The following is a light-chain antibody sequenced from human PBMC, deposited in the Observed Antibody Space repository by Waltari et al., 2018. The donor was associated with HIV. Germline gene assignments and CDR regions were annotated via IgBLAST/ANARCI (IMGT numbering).Light chain of an antibody. CDR2: AAS. Sequence: DILLTQTTGTLSLSPGQRATLSCWASQIIRDNFLAWYQQRPGQAPRLLMFAASSRATGIPDRFTGSGSGTEFSLTIARLEPEDYAVYYCQQYATSPTFGNGTKVEV. CDR3: QQYATSPT. V-gene: IGKV3-20*01. J-gene: IGKJ1*01. CDR1: QIIRDNF.